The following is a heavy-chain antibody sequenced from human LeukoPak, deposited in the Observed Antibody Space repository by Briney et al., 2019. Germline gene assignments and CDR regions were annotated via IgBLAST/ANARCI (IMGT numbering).Heavy chain of an antibody. V-gene: IGHV3-21*01. CDR3: ARNKGDGASDY. J-gene: IGHJ4*02. CDR1: GFTFSSYS. CDR2: ISSSSSYI. D-gene: IGHD3-16*01. Sequence: GGSLRLSCAASGFTFSSYSMNWVRQAPGKGLEWVSSISSSSSYIYYADSVKGRFTISRDKAKNSLYLQMNSLRAEDTAVYYCARNKGDGASDYWGQGTLVTVSS.